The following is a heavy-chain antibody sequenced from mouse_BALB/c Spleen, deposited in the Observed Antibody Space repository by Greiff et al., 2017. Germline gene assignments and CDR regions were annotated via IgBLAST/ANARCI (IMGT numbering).Heavy chain of an antibody. J-gene: IGHJ2*01. Sequence: EVKVVESGGGLVQPGGSLKLSCAASGFTFSSYGMSWVRQTPDKRLELVATINSNGGSTYYPDSVKGRFTISRDNAKNTLYLQMSSLKSEDTAMYYCARDPSYYYGSHFDYWGQGTTLTVSS. CDR2: INSNGGST. CDR3: ARDPSYYYGSHFDY. D-gene: IGHD1-1*01. V-gene: IGHV5-6-3*01. CDR1: GFTFSSYG.